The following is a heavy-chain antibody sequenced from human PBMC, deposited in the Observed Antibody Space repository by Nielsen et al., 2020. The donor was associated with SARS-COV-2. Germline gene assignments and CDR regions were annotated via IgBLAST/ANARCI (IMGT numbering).Heavy chain of an antibody. J-gene: IGHJ3*02. Sequence: ASVKVSCKASGYTFTSYDINWVRQATGQGLEWMGWMNPNSGNTGYAQKFQGRVTMTRNTSISTAYMELSSLRSEDTAVYYCARAGGSYYVPAFDIWGQVTMVTVSS. D-gene: IGHD1-26*01. CDR2: MNPNSGNT. CDR3: ARAGGSYYVPAFDI. CDR1: GYTFTSYD. V-gene: IGHV1-8*01.